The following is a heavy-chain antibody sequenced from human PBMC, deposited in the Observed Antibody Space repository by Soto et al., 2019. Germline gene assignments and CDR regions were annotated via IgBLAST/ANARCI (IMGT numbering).Heavy chain of an antibody. D-gene: IGHD2-2*01. CDR3: AHAYGGTSWPNDAFDV. CDR1: GFSLSTDGVG. J-gene: IGHJ3*01. V-gene: IGHV2-5*02. Sequence: QITLKESGPTLVKPTQTLTLTCTFSGFSLSTDGVGVGWIRQPPGKALEWLALIYWDDDQRYSPSLKTRLTITKETSKNQVGLTMTNMDPVDTATYYCAHAYGGTSWPNDAFDVWGQGTVVTVSS. CDR2: IYWDDDQ.